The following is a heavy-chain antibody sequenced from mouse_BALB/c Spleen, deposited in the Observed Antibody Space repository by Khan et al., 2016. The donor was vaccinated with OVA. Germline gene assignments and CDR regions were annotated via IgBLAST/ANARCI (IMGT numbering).Heavy chain of an antibody. J-gene: IGHJ3*01. CDR3: TREGVDGSSFDY. V-gene: IGHV1-69*02. CDR2: IYPSDSYT. CDR1: GYTFTNYW. D-gene: IGHD2-3*01. Sequence: QVQLQQPGTELVRPGASVKLSCKASGYTFTNYWINWVKQRPGQGLEWIGNIYPSDSYTNYTQKFKEKATLTVDKYSSTASMQLNSPTYADSAVYYCTREGVDGSSFDYWGQGTLVTVSA.